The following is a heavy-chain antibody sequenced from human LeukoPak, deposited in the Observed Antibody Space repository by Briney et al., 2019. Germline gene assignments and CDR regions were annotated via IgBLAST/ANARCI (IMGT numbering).Heavy chain of an antibody. V-gene: IGHV4-38-2*01. CDR2: IYHSGST. J-gene: IGHJ5*02. D-gene: IGHD3-10*01. Sequence: SETLSLTCAVSGYSISSGYYWGWIRQPPGKGLEWIGSIYHSGSTHYNPSLKSRVTISVDTSKNQFSLKLSSVTAADTAVYYCARRPRTPMVRGSNWFDPWGQGTLVTVSS. CDR3: ARRPRTPMVRGSNWFDP. CDR1: GYSISSGYY.